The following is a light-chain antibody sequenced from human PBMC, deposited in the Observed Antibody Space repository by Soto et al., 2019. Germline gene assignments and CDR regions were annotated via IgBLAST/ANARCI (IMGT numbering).Light chain of an antibody. CDR1: QDIRSD. CDR2: GAS. J-gene: IGKJ4*01. CDR3: LQDDTYPLT. Sequence: AIQMTQSPSSLSASVGDRVTVTCRASQDIRSDLGWYQQKPGKAPQLLIYGASILQSGVPSRFSVRGSGTEFTLTISSLQPEDFATYYCLQDDTYPLTFGGGTKVYVK. V-gene: IGKV1-6*02.